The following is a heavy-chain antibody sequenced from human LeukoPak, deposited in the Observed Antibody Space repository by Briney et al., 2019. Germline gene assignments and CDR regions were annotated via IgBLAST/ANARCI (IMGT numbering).Heavy chain of an antibody. V-gene: IGHV3-74*01. CDR3: AREAVAGTLDY. CDR2: ISSDGSTT. J-gene: IGHJ4*02. D-gene: IGHD6-19*01. Sequence: QPGGSLRLSCAASGFTFSTYWMHWVRQAPGKGLVWVSRISSDGSTTTYADSVRGPFTISRDNAKNTLFLQMNSPRADDTAVYYCAREAVAGTLDYWGQGTLVTVSS. CDR1: GFTFSTYW.